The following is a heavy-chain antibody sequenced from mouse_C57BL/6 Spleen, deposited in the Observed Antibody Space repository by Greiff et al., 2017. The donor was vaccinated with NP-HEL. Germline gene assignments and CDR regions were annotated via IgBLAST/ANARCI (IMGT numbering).Heavy chain of an antibody. V-gene: IGHV1-69*01. CDR2: IDPSDSYT. J-gene: IGHJ4*01. D-gene: IGHD1-1*01. CDR1: GYTFTSYW. Sequence: VQLQQSGAELVMPGASVKLSCKASGYTFTSYWMHWVKQRPGQGLEWIGEIDPSDSYTNYNQKFKGKFTLTVDKSSSTAYMQLSSLTSEDSAVYYCARTVTTVVANYAMDYWGQGTSVTVSS. CDR3: ARTVTTVVANYAMDY.